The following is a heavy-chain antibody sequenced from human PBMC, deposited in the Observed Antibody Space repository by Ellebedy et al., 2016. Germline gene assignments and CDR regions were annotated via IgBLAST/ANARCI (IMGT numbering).Heavy chain of an antibody. CDR2: IGAYNGNT. CDR3: ARHGSLFFDY. D-gene: IGHD2-21*01. V-gene: IGHV1-18*01. Sequence: ASVKVSXXASGGTFSTYAFSWVRQAPGQGLEWMGWIGAYNGNTNYPKSLQGRVTMTTDTSTSTAYMELRSLTSDDTAIYYCARHGSLFFDYWGQGTPVTVSS. J-gene: IGHJ4*02. CDR1: GGTFSTYA.